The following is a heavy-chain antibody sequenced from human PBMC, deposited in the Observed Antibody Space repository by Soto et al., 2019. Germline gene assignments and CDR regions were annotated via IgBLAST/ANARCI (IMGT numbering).Heavy chain of an antibody. D-gene: IGHD3-9*01. J-gene: IGHJ4*02. V-gene: IGHV3-30-3*01. CDR3: ARDFMTGYSTDY. CDR2: ISYDGSNK. Sequence: QVQLVESGGGVVQPGRSLRLSCAASGFTFSSYAMHWVRQAPGKGLEWVAVISYDGSNKYYADSVKGRFTISRDNSKNTLYLQMNSLRAEDTAVYYCARDFMTGYSTDYWGQGTLVTVSS. CDR1: GFTFSSYA.